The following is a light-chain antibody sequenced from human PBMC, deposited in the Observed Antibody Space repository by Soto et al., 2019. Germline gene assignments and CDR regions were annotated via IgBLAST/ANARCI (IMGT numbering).Light chain of an antibody. J-gene: IGKJ3*01. CDR1: QSINNRY. Sequence: EIVLTQSPGTLSLSPGERATLSCRASQSINNRYLAWYQQKPGQAPRLLIYAASRRSTGIPDRFSGSGSGTEFTLTISRLEPEDYAVYYCQQLGSSPGFTFGPGTKVDIK. V-gene: IGKV3-20*01. CDR3: QQLGSSPGFT. CDR2: AAS.